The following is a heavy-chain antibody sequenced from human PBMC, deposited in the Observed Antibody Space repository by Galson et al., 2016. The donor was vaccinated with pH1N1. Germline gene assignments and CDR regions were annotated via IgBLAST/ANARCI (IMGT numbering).Heavy chain of an antibody. D-gene: IGHD2-15*01. CDR3: AKGPRGVVVVAATH. CDR2: ISDSGSST. Sequence: SLRLSCAAASGFSISNNWMHWVRQAPGKGLEWVSGISDSGSSTYYADTVKGRFTISRDNYKNTVYLQMNSLRAEDTAVYYCAKGPRGVVVVAATHWGQGTLVPVSS. J-gene: IGHJ4*02. CDR1: GFSISNNW. V-gene: IGHV3-23*01.